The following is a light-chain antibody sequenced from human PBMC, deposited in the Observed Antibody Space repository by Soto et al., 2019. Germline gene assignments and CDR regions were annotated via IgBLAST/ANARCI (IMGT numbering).Light chain of an antibody. CDR3: SSYTSSSTLV. V-gene: IGLV2-14*01. Sequence: QSALTQPASVSGSPGQSITIYCTGTSSDVGGYNYVSWYQQHPGKAPKLMIYDVSNRPSGVSNRFSGAKSGKTACLTISGLQADDVADYYCSSYTSSSTLVFGGGTKLSVL. CDR1: SSDVGGYNY. CDR2: DVS. J-gene: IGLJ2*01.